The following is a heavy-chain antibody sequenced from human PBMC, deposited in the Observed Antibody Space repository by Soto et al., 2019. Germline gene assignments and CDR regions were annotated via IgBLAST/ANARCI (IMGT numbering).Heavy chain of an antibody. CDR3: ARGRYGDY. J-gene: IGHJ4*02. Sequence: QVHLVQSGAEVKEPGASVKVSCKASRYTFTSYGITWVRQAPGQGLEWMGWISAHNGNTDYAQKLQGRVIVTRDTSTSTAYMELMSLISDDTAVYYCARGRYGDYWGQGALVTVSS. D-gene: IGHD1-1*01. CDR1: RYTFTSYG. V-gene: IGHV1-18*01. CDR2: ISAHNGNT.